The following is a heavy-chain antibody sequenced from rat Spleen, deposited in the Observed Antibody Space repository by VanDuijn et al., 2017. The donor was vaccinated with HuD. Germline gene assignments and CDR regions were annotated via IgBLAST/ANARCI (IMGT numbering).Heavy chain of an antibody. V-gene: IGHV5S13*01. D-gene: IGHD1-11*01. CDR2: ISTGADNT. J-gene: IGHJ3*01. CDR3: AIHGGLRNWFDS. Sequence: EVQLVESGGGLMQPGRSLKLSCAASGFTFSNYDMAWVRQAPTKGLEWIASISTGADNTYYRDSVKGRFTVSRDDANNTHYLQMDSLRSEDTATDYCAIHGGLRNWFDSWGQGTLVTVSS. CDR1: GFTFSNYD.